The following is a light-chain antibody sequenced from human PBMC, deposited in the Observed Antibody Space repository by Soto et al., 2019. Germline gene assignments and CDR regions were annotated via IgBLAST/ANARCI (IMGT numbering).Light chain of an antibody. CDR3: QQYANSPLT. V-gene: IGKV3-20*01. CDR2: GAS. CDR1: QNIGNNY. Sequence: IVLTQSPGTLSLSPGERATLSCRASQNIGNNYLAWYQQKPGQPPRLLIYGASRRATGIPDIFSGSGSGTDFTLTISRLEPEDFAVYYCQQYANSPLTFGGGTKVEI. J-gene: IGKJ4*01.